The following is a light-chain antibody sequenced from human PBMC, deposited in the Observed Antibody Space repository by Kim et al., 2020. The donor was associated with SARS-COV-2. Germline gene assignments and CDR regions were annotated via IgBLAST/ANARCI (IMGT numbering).Light chain of an antibody. Sequence: QAVVTQEPSLTVSPGGTVTLTCASNTGAVTSGNYPNWFQQKPGQPPRALIYSTSNKQSWTPARFSGSLLGGKAALTLSGVQPEDEAEYYCLLYYGGGWTFGGGTKLTVL. CDR1: TGAVTSGNY. V-gene: IGLV7-43*01. CDR3: LLYYGGGWT. J-gene: IGLJ3*02. CDR2: STS.